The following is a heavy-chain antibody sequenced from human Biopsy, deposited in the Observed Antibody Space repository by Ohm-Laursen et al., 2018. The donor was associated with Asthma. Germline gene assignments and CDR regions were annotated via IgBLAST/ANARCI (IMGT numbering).Heavy chain of an antibody. CDR1: GAYIGTPDYH. V-gene: IGHV4-30-4*01. D-gene: IGHD4-17*01. Sequence: SQTLSLTCTVSGAYIGTPDYHWSWIRQAPGKGLEWIGFVFWSGSTHYSRSLERRVSISIDTATNEFSMKLWSVTPADTAVYFCARVVSYGDIYFGIDVWGQGTTVTVSS. CDR3: ARVVSYGDIYFGIDV. CDR2: VFWSGST. J-gene: IGHJ6*02.